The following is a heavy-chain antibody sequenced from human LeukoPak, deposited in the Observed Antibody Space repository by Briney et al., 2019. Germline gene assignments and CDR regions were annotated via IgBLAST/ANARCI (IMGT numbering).Heavy chain of an antibody. CDR2: IQYDGNYE. Sequence: PGTSLRLSCAASGFTFSSYGIHWVRQAPGKGLEWMVFIQYDGNYEKYAESVRGRVTISRDNSKNTVYLQMNSLRVDDTAVYYCARDLDYYDSSGYEEDYWGQGTLVTVSS. V-gene: IGHV3-33*05. D-gene: IGHD3-22*01. J-gene: IGHJ4*02. CDR1: GFTFSSYG. CDR3: ARDLDYYDSSGYEEDY.